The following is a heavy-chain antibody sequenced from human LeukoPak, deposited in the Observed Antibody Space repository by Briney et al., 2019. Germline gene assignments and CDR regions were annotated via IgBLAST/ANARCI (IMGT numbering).Heavy chain of an antibody. CDR2: IYYSGST. Sequence: SETLSLTCTVSGGSVSSGSYYWSCIRQPPGKGLEWIGYIYYSGSTYYNPSLKSRVTTSIDTSKNQFSLKMSSVTAADTAVYYCVREVKGYGSSWYQNWFDPWGQGTLVTVSS. V-gene: IGHV4-30-4*08. CDR1: GGSVSSGSYY. CDR3: VREVKGYGSSWYQNWFDP. D-gene: IGHD6-13*01. J-gene: IGHJ5*02.